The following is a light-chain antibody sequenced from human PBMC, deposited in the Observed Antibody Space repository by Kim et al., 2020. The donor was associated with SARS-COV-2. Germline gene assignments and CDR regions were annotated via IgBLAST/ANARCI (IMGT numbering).Light chain of an antibody. CDR3: NSPDSSGNHVV. J-gene: IGLJ2*01. V-gene: IGLV3-19*01. CDR2: GKN. Sequence: SSELTQDPAVSVALGQTVRITCQGDSLRGYYASWYQQKQGQAPVLVIYGKNNRPSGIPDRFSGSSSGNTASLTITGAQAEDEADYYCNSPDSSGNHVVFG. CDR1: SLRGYY.